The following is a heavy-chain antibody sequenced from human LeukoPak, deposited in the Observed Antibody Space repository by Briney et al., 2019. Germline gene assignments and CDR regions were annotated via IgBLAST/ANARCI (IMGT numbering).Heavy chain of an antibody. D-gene: IGHD2-2*01. CDR3: ARVVPAAISFGAFDY. Sequence: PSGTLSLTCAVSGGSISSSNWWSWVRQPPGKGLEWIGEIYHSGSTNYNPSLKSRVTISVDKSKNQFSLKLSSVTAADTAVYYCARVVPAAISFGAFDYWGQETLVTVSS. J-gene: IGHJ4*02. CDR1: GGSISSSNW. V-gene: IGHV4-4*02. CDR2: IYHSGST.